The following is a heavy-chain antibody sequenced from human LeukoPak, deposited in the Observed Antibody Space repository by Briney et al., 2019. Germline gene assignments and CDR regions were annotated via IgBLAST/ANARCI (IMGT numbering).Heavy chain of an antibody. D-gene: IGHD3-22*01. CDR1: GYSFTSFG. Sequence: ASVKVSCKASGYSFTSFGISWVRQAPGQGLEWMGWISAYNGNTNYAQKLQGRVTMTTDTSTSTAYMELRSLRSDDTAAYYCARGLVTEYYYDSSGYPAGDYWGQGTLVTVSS. J-gene: IGHJ4*02. CDR3: ARGLVTEYYYDSSGYPAGDY. V-gene: IGHV1-18*01. CDR2: ISAYNGNT.